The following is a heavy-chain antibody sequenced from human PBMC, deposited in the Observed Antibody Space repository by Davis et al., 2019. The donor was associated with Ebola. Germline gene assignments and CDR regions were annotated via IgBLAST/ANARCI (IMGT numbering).Heavy chain of an antibody. CDR3: TRRLDEGEAGDFDY. D-gene: IGHD4-11*01. Sequence: PGGSLRLSCAASGFTLSASAVHWVRQAFGKGLEWVGRIRTKAKNFATLYAASVEGRSTLSRDDSKNTSYLQMDSLKIEDTAVYYCTRRLDEGEAGDFDYWGQGTLVTVSS. CDR2: IRTKAKNFAT. V-gene: IGHV3-73*01. CDR1: GFTLSASA. J-gene: IGHJ4*02.